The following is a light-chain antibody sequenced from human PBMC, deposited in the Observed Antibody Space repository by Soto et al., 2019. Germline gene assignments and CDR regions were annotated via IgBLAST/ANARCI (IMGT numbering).Light chain of an antibody. CDR2: DAS. CDR1: QTISNW. Sequence: DIQMTQSPSTLSASVGDRVTISCRASQTISNWLAWYQQKPWKAPKLLIYDASSLESGVPSRFSGSGSGTEFTLTISSPQPEDFATYYCQKYNSFWTFGQGTKVEIK. CDR3: QKYNSFWT. J-gene: IGKJ1*01. V-gene: IGKV1-5*01.